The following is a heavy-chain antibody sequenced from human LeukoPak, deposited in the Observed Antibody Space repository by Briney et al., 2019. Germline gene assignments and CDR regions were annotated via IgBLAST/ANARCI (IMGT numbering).Heavy chain of an antibody. CDR2: MIPIFGTA. V-gene: IGHV1-69*13. CDR3: AREGDGVQLWHTPIYFDY. CDR1: GGTFSSYA. J-gene: IGHJ4*02. D-gene: IGHD5-18*01. Sequence: SVKVSCKASGGTFSSYAISWVRQAPGQGLQWMGGMIPIFGTANYAQKFQGRVTITADESTSTAYMELSSLRSEDTAVYYCAREGDGVQLWHTPIYFDYWGQGTLVTVSS.